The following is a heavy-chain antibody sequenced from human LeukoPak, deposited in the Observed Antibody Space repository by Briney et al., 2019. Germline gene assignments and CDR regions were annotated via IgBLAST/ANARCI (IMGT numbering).Heavy chain of an antibody. V-gene: IGHV4-61*02. Sequence: SQTLSLTCTVSGGSISSGSYYWSWIRQPAGKGLEWIGRIYTSGRTNYNPTLKSRVTISLDTSKNQFSLKLTSVTAADTAVYYCARTPYYYGSGSELDYWGQGALVTVSS. J-gene: IGHJ4*02. CDR2: IYTSGRT. D-gene: IGHD3-10*01. CDR3: ARTPYYYGSGSELDY. CDR1: GGSISSGSYY.